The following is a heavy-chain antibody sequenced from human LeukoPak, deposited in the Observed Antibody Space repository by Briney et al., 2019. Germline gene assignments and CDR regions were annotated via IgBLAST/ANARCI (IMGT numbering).Heavy chain of an antibody. CDR1: GFTFSRYG. D-gene: IGHD1-26*01. CDR3: ASGRGVGASLVDY. J-gene: IGHJ4*02. CDR2: TRFDGKNK. Sequence: GGSLRLSCAASGFTFSRYGMHWVRQAPGKGLEWVSFTRFDGKNKYYADSVKGRFTISRDNSKNTLYLQMNSLRAEDTAVYYCASGRGVGASLVDYWGQGTLVTVSS. V-gene: IGHV3-30*02.